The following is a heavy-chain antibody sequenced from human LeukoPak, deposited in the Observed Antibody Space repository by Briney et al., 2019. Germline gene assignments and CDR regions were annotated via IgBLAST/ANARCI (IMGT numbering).Heavy chain of an antibody. Sequence: PGGSLRLSCAASGFTFSSYWMSWVRQAPGKGLEWVAVISYDGSNKYYADSVKGRFTISRDNSKNTLYLQMNSLRAEDTVVYYCARGPVLRYFDWLLTQYYYYYMDAWGKGTTVTVSS. CDR3: ARGPVLRYFDWLLTQYYYYYMDA. CDR1: GFTFSSYW. CDR2: ISYDGSNK. J-gene: IGHJ6*03. D-gene: IGHD3-9*01. V-gene: IGHV3-30*03.